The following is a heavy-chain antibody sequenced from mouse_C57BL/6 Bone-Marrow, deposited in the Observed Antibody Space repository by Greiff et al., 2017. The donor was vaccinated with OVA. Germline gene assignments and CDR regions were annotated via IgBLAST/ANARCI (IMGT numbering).Heavy chain of an antibody. J-gene: IGHJ1*03. V-gene: IGHV1-76*01. CDR3: ARRGYYGLWYFDV. D-gene: IGHD1-2*01. CDR2: IYPGSGNT. Sequence: PGQGLEWLARIYPGSGNTYYNEKFKGKATLTAEKSSSTAYMQLSSLTSEDSAVYFCARRGYYGLWYFDVWGTGTTVTVSS.